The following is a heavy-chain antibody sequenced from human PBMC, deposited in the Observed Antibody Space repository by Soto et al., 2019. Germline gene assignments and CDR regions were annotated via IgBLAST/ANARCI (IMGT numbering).Heavy chain of an antibody. D-gene: IGHD3-16*01. Sequence: EVQLVESGGGLVKPGGSLRLSCAASGFTFSNAWMSWVRQAPGKGLEWVGRIKSKTVVGTTDYAAPVKGRFTISRDHSKNTLYLQMNSLKTEDTAVYYCTTESVGGFDYWGQGTLVTVSS. J-gene: IGHJ4*02. CDR1: GFTFSNAW. V-gene: IGHV3-15*01. CDR2: IKSKTVVGTT. CDR3: TTESVGGFDY.